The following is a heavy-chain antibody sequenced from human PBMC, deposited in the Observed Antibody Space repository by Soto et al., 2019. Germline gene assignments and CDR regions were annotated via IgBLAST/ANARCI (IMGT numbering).Heavy chain of an antibody. CDR3: AHSLHWDKAFDY. CDR1: GFSLSTSGVG. J-gene: IGHJ4*02. CDR2: IYWDDDK. V-gene: IGHV2-5*02. Sequence: QITLKESGPTLVKPTQTLTLTCTFSGFSLSTSGVGVGWIRQPPGKALEWLAVIYWDDDKRYSQSLKSRLTITKDTSKNQVVLTMTNMDPVDTATYYCAHSLHWDKAFDYWGQGTLVTVSS. D-gene: IGHD7-27*01.